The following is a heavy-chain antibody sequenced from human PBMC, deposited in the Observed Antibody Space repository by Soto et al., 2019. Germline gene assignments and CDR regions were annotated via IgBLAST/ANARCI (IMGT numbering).Heavy chain of an antibody. D-gene: IGHD5-12*01. J-gene: IGHJ5*02. CDR2: IYYSGST. CDR3: ARGKRWLQFLPWFDP. Sequence: PSETLSLTCTVSGGSVSSGSYYWSWIRQPPGKGLEWIGYIYYSGSTNYNPSLKSRVTISVDTSKNQFSLKLSSVTAADTAVYYCARGKRWLQFLPWFDPWGQGTLVTVSS. CDR1: GGSVSSGSYY. V-gene: IGHV4-61*01.